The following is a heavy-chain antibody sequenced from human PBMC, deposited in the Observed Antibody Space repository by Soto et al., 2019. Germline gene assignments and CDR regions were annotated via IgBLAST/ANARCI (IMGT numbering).Heavy chain of an antibody. CDR1: GGTCSSYT. V-gene: IGHV1-69*02. CDR3: ARTNLGYCSGGSCYGSPVWFDP. D-gene: IGHD2-15*01. J-gene: IGHJ5*02. CDR2: IIPILGIA. Sequence: SVKVSCKASGGTCSSYTISWVRQAPGQGLEWMGRIIPILGIANYAQKFQGRVTITADKSTSTAYMELSSLRSEDTAVYYCARTNLGYCSGGSCYGSPVWFDPWGQGTLVTVPQ.